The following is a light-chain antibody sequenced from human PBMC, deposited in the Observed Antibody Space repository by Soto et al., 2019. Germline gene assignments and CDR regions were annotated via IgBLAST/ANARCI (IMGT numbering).Light chain of an antibody. CDR3: QQYVSSVT. J-gene: IGKJ1*01. CDR1: QSVDSSF. CDR2: GAS. V-gene: IGKV3-20*01. Sequence: EIVLTQSPGSLSLSPGERATLSCRASQSVDSSFFAWYQQKPGQAPRLLIYGASNRATGIPDRFSGSGSGTDFTLTSSRLEPEDVALYYCQQYVSSVTFGQGTKVEIK.